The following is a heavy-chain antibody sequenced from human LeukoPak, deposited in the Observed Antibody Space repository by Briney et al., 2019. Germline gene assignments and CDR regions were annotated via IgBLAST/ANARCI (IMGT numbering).Heavy chain of an antibody. CDR3: ATLYYDSSDDY. J-gene: IGHJ4*02. D-gene: IGHD3-22*01. CDR2: IKGTGLTT. V-gene: IGHV3-11*04. CDR1: GFIFSDYY. Sequence: GGSLRLSCAASGFIFSDYYMTWIRQAPGKGLEWVSTIKGTGLTTYYADSVKGRFTISRDNAKNSLFLQMTSLRAEDTAVYYCATLYYDSSDDYWGQGTLVTVSS.